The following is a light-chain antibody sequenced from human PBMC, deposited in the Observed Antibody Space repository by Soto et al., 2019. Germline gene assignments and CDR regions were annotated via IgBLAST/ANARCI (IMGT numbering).Light chain of an antibody. J-gene: IGKJ1*01. V-gene: IGKV4-1*01. CDR3: QQYYSTPWT. Sequence: EIVMTQSPATLSVSPGERATLSCRASQSVLYSSNNKNYLAWYQQKPGQPPKLLIYWASTRESGVPDRFSGSGSGTDFTLTISSLQAEDVAVYYCQQYYSTPWTFGQGTKVEIK. CDR2: WAS. CDR1: QSVLYSSNNKNY.